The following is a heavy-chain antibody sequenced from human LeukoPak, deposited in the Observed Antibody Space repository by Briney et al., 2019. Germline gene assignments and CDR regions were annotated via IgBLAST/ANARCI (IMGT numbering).Heavy chain of an antibody. CDR1: GFTFSSYA. D-gene: IGHD6-13*01. J-gene: IGHJ4*02. Sequence: GGSLRLSCAASGFTFSSYAMSWVRQAPGKRLEWVAVISYDGSNKYYADSVKGRFTISRDNSKNTLFLQMNSLRAEDTAVYYCARDLQGIAAAGTSYWGQGTLVTVSS. CDR3: ARDLQGIAAAGTSY. CDR2: ISYDGSNK. V-gene: IGHV3-30-3*01.